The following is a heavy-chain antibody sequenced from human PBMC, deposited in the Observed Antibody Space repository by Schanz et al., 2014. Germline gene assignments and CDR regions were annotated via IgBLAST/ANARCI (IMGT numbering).Heavy chain of an antibody. CDR1: GFAVDNYY. J-gene: IGHJ4*02. Sequence: EVQLVESGGGLVQPGGSLRLSCAASGFAVDNYYMSCVRQAPGRGLEWVSIIFTDGRTYYADSVKGRFTISRDSSKNTLFLQMNSLRTEDTAVYYCARLDRYCRSGACSRAFDFWGQGTLVTVSS. CDR3: ARLDRYCRSGACSRAFDF. D-gene: IGHD2-21*02. CDR2: IFTDGRT. V-gene: IGHV3-66*02.